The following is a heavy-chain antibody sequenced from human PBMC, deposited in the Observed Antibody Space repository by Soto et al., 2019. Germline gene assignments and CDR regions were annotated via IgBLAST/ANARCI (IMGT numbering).Heavy chain of an antibody. CDR2: IYWDDAK. D-gene: IGHD5-18*01. CDR3: ARTVDTAMVTGSAFDI. J-gene: IGHJ3*02. Sequence: QITLKESGPTLVQPTQTLTLTCTFSGFSLSTSGVGVGWIRQPPGKALEWLALIYWDDAKRYSPSLKSRLTNPKDTSKNPVVLTMTNRDPVDTATYYCARTVDTAMVTGSAFDIWGQGTMVTVSS. CDR1: GFSLSTSGVG. V-gene: IGHV2-5*02.